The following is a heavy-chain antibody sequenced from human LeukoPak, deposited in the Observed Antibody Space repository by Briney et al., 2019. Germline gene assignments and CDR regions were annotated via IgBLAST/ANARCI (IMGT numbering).Heavy chain of an antibody. V-gene: IGHV1-8*03. CDR2: MNPNSGNT. CDR3: ARTYYYGSGSYYTFGY. D-gene: IGHD3-10*01. CDR1: GYTFTSYD. J-gene: IGHJ4*02. Sequence: ASVKLSCKASGYTFTSYDINCVRQATGQALEWMGWMNPNSGNTGYAQKFQGRVTITRNTSISTAYMESSSLRSVATAEYYCARTYYYGSGSYYTFGYWGQGTLVTVSS.